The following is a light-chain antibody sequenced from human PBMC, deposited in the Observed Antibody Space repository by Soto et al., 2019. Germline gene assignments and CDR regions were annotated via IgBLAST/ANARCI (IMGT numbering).Light chain of an antibody. Sequence: DIQMTQSPSSLSASVGDRVTIACRASQVIRHDLGWYQQKPGKAPKRLIYTVSSLQSGVPPRFSGSGSGTEFTLTISSLQPEDFATYYCLQNNSYPVTFGQGTKVDI. CDR3: LQNNSYPVT. V-gene: IGKV1-17*01. CDR1: QVIRHD. CDR2: TVS. J-gene: IGKJ1*01.